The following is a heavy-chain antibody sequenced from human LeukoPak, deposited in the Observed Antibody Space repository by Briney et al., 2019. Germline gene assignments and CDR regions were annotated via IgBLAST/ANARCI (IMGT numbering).Heavy chain of an antibody. CDR1: GYTFTGYY. D-gene: IGHD3-22*01. Sequence: ASVKVSCKASGYTFTGYYMHWVRQAPGQGLEWMGWINPNSGGTNYAQKFQGRVTMTRDTSISTAYMELSSLRSDDTAVYYCARGSDHYDSSGYRYFDLWGRGTLATVSS. J-gene: IGHJ2*01. V-gene: IGHV1-2*02. CDR2: INPNSGGT. CDR3: ARGSDHYDSSGYRYFDL.